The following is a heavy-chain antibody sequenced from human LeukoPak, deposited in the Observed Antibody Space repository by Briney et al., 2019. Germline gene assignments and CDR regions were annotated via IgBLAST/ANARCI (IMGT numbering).Heavy chain of an antibody. CDR1: GGSISSGSYY. CDR2: IYYSGST. CDR3: ARRAHDCSSTSCYYYYMDV. V-gene: IGHV4-61*01. Sequence: SQTLSLTCTVSGGSISSGSYYWSWIRQPPGKGLEWIGYIYYSGSTNYNPSLKSRVTISVDTSKNQFSLKLSSVTAADTAVYYCARRAHDCSSTSCYYYYMDVWGKGTTVTISS. J-gene: IGHJ6*03. D-gene: IGHD2-2*01.